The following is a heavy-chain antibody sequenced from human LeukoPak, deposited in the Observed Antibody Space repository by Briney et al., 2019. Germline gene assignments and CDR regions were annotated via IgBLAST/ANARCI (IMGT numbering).Heavy chain of an antibody. CDR1: GYSFTTYR. CDR2: THPGDSDT. Sequence: GESLKISCKGSGYSFTTYRIGWVHQMPGKGLEWMGVTHPGDSDTRYSPSFQGQVTISADKSISTAFLQWSSLKASDTAMYYCARDGEGVLGFDYWGQGTLVTDSS. CDR3: ARDGEGVLGFDY. J-gene: IGHJ4*02. D-gene: IGHD2-8*02. V-gene: IGHV5-51*07.